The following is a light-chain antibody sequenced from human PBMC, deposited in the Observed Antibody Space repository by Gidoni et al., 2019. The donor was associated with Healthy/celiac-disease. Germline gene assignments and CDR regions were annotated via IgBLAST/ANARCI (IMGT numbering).Light chain of an antibody. CDR2: AAS. CDR3: QQLNTYRQT. CDR1: QGISSY. Sequence: DIKLTQSPSFLSASVGDRVTITCRASQGISSYLAWYQQKPGKAPKLLIYAASTLQSGVPSRFSGSGSGTEFTLTISSLQPEDFATYYCQQLNTYRQTFGQGTKVEIK. V-gene: IGKV1-9*01. J-gene: IGKJ1*01.